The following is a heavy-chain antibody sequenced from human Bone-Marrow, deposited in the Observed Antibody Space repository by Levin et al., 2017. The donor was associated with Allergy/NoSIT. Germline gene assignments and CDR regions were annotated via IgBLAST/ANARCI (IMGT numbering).Heavy chain of an antibody. CDR1: GFAFKTYA. D-gene: IGHD2/OR15-2a*01. CDR2: ISYNGRDK. CDR3: AREERVSSYYFLDQ. Sequence: GGSLRLSCAASGFAFKTYALHWVRHAPGKGLEWLAVISYNGRDKYYADSVQGRFTVSRDNSKNTLSMKMNSLRPEDTALYFCAREERVSSYYFLDQWGQGTMVTVSS. J-gene: IGHJ4*02. V-gene: IGHV3-30*03.